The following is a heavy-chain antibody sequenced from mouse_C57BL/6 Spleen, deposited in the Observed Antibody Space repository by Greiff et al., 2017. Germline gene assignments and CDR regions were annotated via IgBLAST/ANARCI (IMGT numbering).Heavy chain of an antibody. D-gene: IGHD4-1*02. CDR3: ARSNWGLFAY. Sequence: VQLQQPGAELVMPGASVKLSCKASGYTFTSYWMHWVKQRPGQGLEWIGEIDPSDSYTNYNQKFKGKSTLTVDKSSSTAYMQLSSLTSEDSAVYYCARSNWGLFAYWGQGTLVTVSA. CDR2: IDPSDSYT. V-gene: IGHV1-69*01. J-gene: IGHJ3*01. CDR1: GYTFTSYW.